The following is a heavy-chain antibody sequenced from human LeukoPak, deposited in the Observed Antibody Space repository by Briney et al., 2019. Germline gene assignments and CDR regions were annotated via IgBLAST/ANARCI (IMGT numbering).Heavy chain of an antibody. CDR1: GYTFTGYY. CDR2: INPNSGGT. D-gene: IGHD5-12*01. Sequence: GASVTVSCKASGYTFTGYYMHWVRQAPGQGLEWMGWINPNSGGTNYAQKFQGRVTMTRDTSISTAYMELSRLRSDDTAVYYCARGRASGYDFADFDYWGQGTLVTVSS. CDR3: ARGRASGYDFADFDY. J-gene: IGHJ4*02. V-gene: IGHV1-2*02.